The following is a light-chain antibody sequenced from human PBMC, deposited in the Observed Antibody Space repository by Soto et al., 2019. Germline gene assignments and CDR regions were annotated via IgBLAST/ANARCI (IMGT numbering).Light chain of an antibody. J-gene: IGKJ1*01. CDR2: GAS. V-gene: IGKV3-20*01. CDR1: QSVSNNY. Sequence: EILLTQSPGTLSLSPGERATLSCRASQSVSNNYLAWYQQKPGKAPRLLIYGASSRATGIPDRLSGSGSGTDFTLTISRLEPEDFAVYYCQQYGSSGTFGQGTKVDIK. CDR3: QQYGSSGT.